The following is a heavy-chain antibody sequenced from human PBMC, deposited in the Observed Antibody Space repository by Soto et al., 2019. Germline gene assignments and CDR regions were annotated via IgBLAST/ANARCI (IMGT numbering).Heavy chain of an antibody. V-gene: IGHV1-69*01. CDR3: AKDYCSTTTCYRELGLLDT. Sequence: QVQLVQSGAEVKKPGSSVKVSCKASGGTFSSYAISWVRQAPGQGLEWMGGIIPMFGTANYAQKFQGRVTITADESTSTAYMELSSLRSEDTAVYYCAKDYCSTTTCYRELGLLDTWGQGTLVTVSS. J-gene: IGHJ5*02. CDR1: GGTFSSYA. CDR2: IIPMFGTA. D-gene: IGHD2-2*01.